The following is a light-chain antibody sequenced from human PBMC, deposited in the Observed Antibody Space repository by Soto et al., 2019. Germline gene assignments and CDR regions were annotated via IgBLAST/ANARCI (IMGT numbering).Light chain of an antibody. J-gene: IGKJ3*01. Sequence: DIQMTQSPTSLSASVVDRVTITCRASQGIRNVVAWYQQKPGKAPKLLIYAASTLQSGVSSRISGSGSGTYFTLNINSLQPEDVATYYCQRYCCVPVFGPGTKVEIK. CDR1: QGIRNV. CDR3: QRYCCVPV. CDR2: AAS. V-gene: IGKV1-27*01.